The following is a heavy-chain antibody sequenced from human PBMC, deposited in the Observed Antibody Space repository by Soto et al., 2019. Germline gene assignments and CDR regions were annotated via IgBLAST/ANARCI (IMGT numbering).Heavy chain of an antibody. J-gene: IGHJ4*02. CDR1: GFTFSSYG. CDR3: AKVSVGWLVRGGLHYFGY. Sequence: QVQLVESGGGVVQPGRSLRLSCAASGFTFSSYGMHWVRQAPGKGLEWVAVISYDGSNKYYADSVKGRFTISRDNSKNTLYLQMNSLRAEDTAVYYCAKVSVGWLVRGGLHYFGYWGQGTLVTVSS. V-gene: IGHV3-30*18. D-gene: IGHD6-19*01. CDR2: ISYDGSNK.